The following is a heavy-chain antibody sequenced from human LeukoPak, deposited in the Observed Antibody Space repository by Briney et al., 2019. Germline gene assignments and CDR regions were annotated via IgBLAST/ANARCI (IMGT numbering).Heavy chain of an antibody. V-gene: IGHV3-21*01. Sequence: GGSLRLSCAASGFTFSSYSMNWVRQAPGKGLEWVSSISSSSSYIYYADSVKGRFTISRDNAKNSLYLQMNSLRAEDTAVYYCARDQSPDDVDTAMVAYDYWGQGTLVTVSS. CDR1: GFTFSSYS. CDR3: ARDQSPDDVDTAMVAYDY. CDR2: ISSSSSYI. D-gene: IGHD5-18*01. J-gene: IGHJ4*02.